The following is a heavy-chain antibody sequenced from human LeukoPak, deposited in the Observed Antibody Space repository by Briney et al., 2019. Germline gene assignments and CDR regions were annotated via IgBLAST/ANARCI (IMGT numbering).Heavy chain of an antibody. CDR1: GFTFSSYS. D-gene: IGHD1-26*01. CDR3: ARERRSGSYCGY. V-gene: IGHV3-21*01. J-gene: IGHJ4*02. CDR2: ISSSSSYI. Sequence: GRSLRLSCAASGFTFSSYSMNWVRQAPGKGLEWVSSISSSSSYIYYADSVKGRFTISRDNAKNSLYLQMNSLRAEDTAVYYCARERRSGSYCGYWGQGTLVTVSS.